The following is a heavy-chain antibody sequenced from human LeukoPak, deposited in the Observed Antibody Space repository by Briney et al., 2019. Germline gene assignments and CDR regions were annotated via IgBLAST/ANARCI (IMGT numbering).Heavy chain of an antibody. Sequence: GGSLRLSCAASGFTFGSYTMSWVRQAPGKGLEWVSGISWNSGTIGYADSVKGRFTISRDNAKSSLYLQMKSLRDEDMALYYCARGSRNWNYVNAFDIWGQGTMVTVSS. D-gene: IGHD1-7*01. CDR2: ISWNSGTI. V-gene: IGHV3-9*03. J-gene: IGHJ3*02. CDR3: ARGSRNWNYVNAFDI. CDR1: GFTFGSYT.